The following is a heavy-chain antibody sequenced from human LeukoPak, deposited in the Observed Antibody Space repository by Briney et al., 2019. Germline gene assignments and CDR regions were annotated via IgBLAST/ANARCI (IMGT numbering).Heavy chain of an antibody. D-gene: IGHD5-12*01. CDR3: ARRGYSGYDLYYFDY. CDR2: IDPSDSYI. J-gene: IGHJ4*02. CDR1: GYNFTSYW. Sequence: GESLKISCKGSGYNFTSYWITWVRQLPGKGLEWMGRIDPSDSYINYSPSFQGQVTISADKSISTAYLQWSSLKASDTAMYYCARRGYSGYDLYYFDYWGQGTLVTVSS. V-gene: IGHV5-10-1*04.